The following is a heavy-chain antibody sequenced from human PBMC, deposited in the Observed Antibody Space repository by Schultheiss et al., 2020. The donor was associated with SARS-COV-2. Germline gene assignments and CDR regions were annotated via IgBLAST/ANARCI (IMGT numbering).Heavy chain of an antibody. J-gene: IGHJ4*02. CDR3: ARGTDSYAKGDY. V-gene: IGHV3-11*01. D-gene: IGHD5-18*01. Sequence: GGSLRLSCAASGFTFSNAWMSWVRQAPGKGLEWVSYISSSGSTIYYADSVKGRFTISRDNSKNTLYLQMNSLRAEDTAVYYCARGTDSYAKGDYWGQGTLVTVSS. CDR1: GFTFSNAW. CDR2: ISSSGSTI.